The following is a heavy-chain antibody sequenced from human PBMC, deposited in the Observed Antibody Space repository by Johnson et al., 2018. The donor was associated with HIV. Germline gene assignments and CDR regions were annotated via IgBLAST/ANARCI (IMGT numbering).Heavy chain of an antibody. CDR3: ARAYTSGWSRDAFDF. Sequence: VQLVESGGGLVQPGGSLRLSCAASGFTFSSYDMHWVRQATGKGLEWVSAIGTAGDTYYPGSVKGRFTISRENAKNSLYLQVNSLRAWDTAVYYCARAYTSGWSRDAFDFWGQGTMVTVSS. CDR2: IGTAGDT. CDR1: GFTFSSYD. D-gene: IGHD6-19*01. V-gene: IGHV3-13*01. J-gene: IGHJ3*01.